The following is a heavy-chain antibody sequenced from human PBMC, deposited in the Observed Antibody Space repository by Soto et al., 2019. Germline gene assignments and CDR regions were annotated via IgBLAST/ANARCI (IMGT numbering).Heavy chain of an antibody. D-gene: IGHD3-16*02. CDR2: IVVGSGNT. J-gene: IGHJ4*02. CDR1: GFTVTRSA. CDR3: ATMYYDYVWGSYRFHYFDY. V-gene: IGHV1-58*02. Sequence: GASVKVSCKASGFTVTRSAMQWVRQARGQRLEWIGWIVVGSGNTNYAQKFQERVTNARDMSTSTAYMELSSLRFDDTAVYYCATMYYDYVWGSYRFHYFDYWGQGTLVTVSS.